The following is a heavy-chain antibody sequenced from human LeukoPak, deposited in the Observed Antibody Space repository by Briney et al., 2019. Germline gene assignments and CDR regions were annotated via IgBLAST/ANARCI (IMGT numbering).Heavy chain of an antibody. J-gene: IGHJ6*03. CDR3: ARMISQLVMGYYYYYMDV. Sequence: GGSLRLSCAASGFTFSSYWMHWVRQAPGKGLVWVSRINSDGSSTSYADSVKGRFTISRDNAKNTLYLQMNSLRAEDTAVYYCARMISQLVMGYYYYYMDVWGKGTTVTVSS. V-gene: IGHV3-74*01. CDR1: GFTFSSYW. CDR2: INSDGSST. D-gene: IGHD6-13*01.